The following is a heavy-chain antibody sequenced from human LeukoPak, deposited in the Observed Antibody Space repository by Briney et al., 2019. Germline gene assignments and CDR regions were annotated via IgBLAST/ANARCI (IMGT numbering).Heavy chain of an antibody. CDR1: GGSIRSSSYY. V-gene: IGHV4-39*01. CDR2: IYYSGST. D-gene: IGHD6-19*01. Sequence: SETLSLTYTVSGGSIRSSSYYWGWIRQPPGKGLEWIGSIYYSGSTYYNASLKSRGTISVDTSKNQFSLKLNSVTAADTAVYFCARQVVAVAGTGYFDYWGQGTLVTVSS. CDR3: ARQVVAVAGTGYFDY. J-gene: IGHJ4*02.